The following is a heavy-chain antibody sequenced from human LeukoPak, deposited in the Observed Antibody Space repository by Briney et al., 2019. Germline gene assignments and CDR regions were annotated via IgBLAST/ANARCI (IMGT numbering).Heavy chain of an antibody. CDR3: ARDSGGYPLLRYFDWLYPLADY. V-gene: IGHV4-38-2*02. Sequence: SETLSLTCTVSGGSISSYYWSWIRQPPGKGLEWIGSIYHSGSTYYNPSLKSRVTISVDTSKNQFSLKLSSVTAADTAVYYCARDSGGYPLLRYFDWLYPLADYWGQGTLVTVSS. D-gene: IGHD3-9*01. CDR1: GGSISSYY. J-gene: IGHJ4*02. CDR2: IYHSGST.